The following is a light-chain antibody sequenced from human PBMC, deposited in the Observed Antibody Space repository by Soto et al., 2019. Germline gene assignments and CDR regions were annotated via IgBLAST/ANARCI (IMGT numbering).Light chain of an antibody. V-gene: IGKV3-20*01. CDR2: GAS. J-gene: IGKJ2*01. CDR1: RSVSSSH. CDR3: QQYGSSPT. Sequence: EIVLTQSPGTLSLSPGERATLSCRASRSVSSSHLAWYQQKPGQAPRLLIYGASSMATGIPDRFSGSGSGTDFTLTLSRPEPEDFAVYYCQQYGSSPTFGQGTKLEIK.